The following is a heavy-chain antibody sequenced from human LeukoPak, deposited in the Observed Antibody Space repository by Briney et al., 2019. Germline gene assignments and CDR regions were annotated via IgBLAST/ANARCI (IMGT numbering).Heavy chain of an antibody. J-gene: IGHJ4*02. D-gene: IGHD3-10*01. CDR2: ISYDGSNK. V-gene: IGHV3-30*18. CDR3: AKDMYYYGSGSPTPFDY. Sequence: AGRSLRLSCAASGFTFSSYGMHWVCQAPGKGLEWVAVISYDGSNKYYADSVKGRFTISRDNSKNTLYLQMNSLRAEDTAVYYCAKDMYYYGSGSPTPFDYWGQGTLVTVSS. CDR1: GFTFSSYG.